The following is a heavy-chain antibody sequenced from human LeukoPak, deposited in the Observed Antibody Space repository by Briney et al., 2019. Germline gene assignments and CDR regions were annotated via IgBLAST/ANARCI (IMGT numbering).Heavy chain of an antibody. CDR2: IYYSGST. J-gene: IGHJ6*02. CDR3: ARQSVDRYYYYGMDV. V-gene: IGHV4-59*01. Sequence: SETLSLTCTVSGDSISSYYWSWILQPPGKGLEWIGYIYYSGSTHYNPSLKSRVTMSVDTSKNQFSLKLSSVAAADTAVYYCARQSVDRYYYYGMDVWGQGTTVTVSS. CDR1: GDSISSYY. D-gene: IGHD2-21*01.